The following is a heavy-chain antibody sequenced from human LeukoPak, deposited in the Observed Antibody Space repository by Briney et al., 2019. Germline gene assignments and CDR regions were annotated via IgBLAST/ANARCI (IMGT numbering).Heavy chain of an antibody. V-gene: IGHV4-38-2*01. Sequence: PSETLSLTCAVSGDSINSSLYWGCIRQPPGKGLEWIGSIYHTGSTYYNPSLRSRLTMSVDTSKNYFSLKLSSVTAAGTAVYYCAKTRPTFGRSSGWYYHFDYWGRGTLVTVSS. CDR2: IYHTGST. D-gene: IGHD3-22*01. CDR1: GDSINSSLY. CDR3: AKTRPTFGRSSGWYYHFDY. J-gene: IGHJ4*02.